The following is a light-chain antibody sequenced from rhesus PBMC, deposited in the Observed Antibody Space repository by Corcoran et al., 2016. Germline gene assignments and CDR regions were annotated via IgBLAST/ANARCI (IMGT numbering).Light chain of an antibody. CDR3: QHYYSTPYS. CDR1: QSISSW. J-gene: IGKJ2*01. Sequence: DIQMTQSPSSLSASVGDTVTITCRASQSISSWLAWYQQKPGKAPKILIYKASILQRGVPSRFSGIGSGTDFTLNISSLQSEAFATYYCQHYYSTPYSFCQVTKVAIK. CDR2: KAS. V-gene: IGKV1-22*01.